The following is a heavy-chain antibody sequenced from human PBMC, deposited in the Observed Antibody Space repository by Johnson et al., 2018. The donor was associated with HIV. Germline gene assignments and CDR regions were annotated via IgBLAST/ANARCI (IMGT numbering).Heavy chain of an antibody. CDR2: ISSSGSTI. CDR3: ARPLSGSYRGWAFDI. CDR1: GFTVSSNY. V-gene: IGHV3-11*04. J-gene: IGHJ3*02. Sequence: QVQLVESGGGLIQPGGSLRLSCAASGFTVSSNYMSWVRQAPGEGLEWVSYISSSGSTIYYADSVKGRFPISRDNAKNSLYLQMNSLRAGDTAVYYCARPLSGSYRGWAFDIWGQGTMVTVSS. D-gene: IGHD1-26*01.